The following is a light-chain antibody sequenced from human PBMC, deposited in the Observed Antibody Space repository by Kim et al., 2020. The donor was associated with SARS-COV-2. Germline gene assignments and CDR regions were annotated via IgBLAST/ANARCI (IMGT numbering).Light chain of an antibody. V-gene: IGLV3-21*04. J-gene: IGLJ2*01. CDR3: QLWDSSSDHVV. CDR1: RIGSKS. CDR2: YDS. Sequence: APGKTARVTWGGNRIGSKSVHWYQQRPGQAPVLVIYYDSDRPSGIPERFSGSNSGNTATLTISRVEAGDEADYYCQLWDSSSDHVVFGGGTQLTVL.